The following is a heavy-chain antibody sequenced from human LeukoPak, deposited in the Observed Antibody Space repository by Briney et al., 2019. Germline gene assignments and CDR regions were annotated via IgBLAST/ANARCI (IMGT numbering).Heavy chain of an antibody. CDR1: GCSISSYY. CDR2: IYTSGST. CDR3: ARESYRGSYYSPYDY. D-gene: IGHD1-26*01. J-gene: IGHJ4*02. V-gene: IGHV4-4*07. Sequence: SETLSLTCTVSGCSISSYYWSWIRQPAGKGLEWIGRIYTSGSTNYNTSLKSRVTMSVDTSKNQFSLKLSSVTAADTAVYYCARESYRGSYYSPYDYWGQGTLVTVSS.